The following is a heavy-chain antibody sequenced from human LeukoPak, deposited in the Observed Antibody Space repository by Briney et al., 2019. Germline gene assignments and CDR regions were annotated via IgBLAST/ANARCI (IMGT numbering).Heavy chain of an antibody. V-gene: IGHV3-48*01. D-gene: IGHD6-19*01. Sequence: GGSLRLSCAASGFTFSSYGMNWVRQAPGKGLEWVSYISSSSSTIYYADSVKGRFTISRDNAKNSLYLQMNSLRAEDTAVYYCASQPGSSGWYEYFQHWGQGTLVTVSS. J-gene: IGHJ1*01. CDR1: GFTFSSYG. CDR2: ISSSSSTI. CDR3: ASQPGSSGWYEYFQH.